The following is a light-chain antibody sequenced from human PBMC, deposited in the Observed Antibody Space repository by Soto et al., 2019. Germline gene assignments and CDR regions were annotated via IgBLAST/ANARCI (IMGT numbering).Light chain of an antibody. Sequence: DIQMTQSPSSVSASVGDRVSITCRASQGISNWLAWYQQKPGRAPKLLIYTGSSLQSGVPSRFSGTGCGTDVTLTISSLQPEDVATYYCQQDNSFPLTFGGGTKVEIK. CDR2: TGS. CDR3: QQDNSFPLT. V-gene: IGKV1-12*01. CDR1: QGISNW. J-gene: IGKJ4*01.